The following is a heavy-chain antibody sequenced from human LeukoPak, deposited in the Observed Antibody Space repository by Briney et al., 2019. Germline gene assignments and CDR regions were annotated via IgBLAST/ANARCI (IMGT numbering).Heavy chain of an antibody. Sequence: GGSLRLSCAASGFTFNSYAMTWVRQPPGKGLEWGSSISDSGYDKYYADSVKGRFTISRDNSKNTLYLQMNSLTAEDAAVYYCARDSSLHRPQYQPRLWAIIWFDTWGQGTLVTV. D-gene: IGHD2/OR15-2a*01. CDR3: ARDSSLHRPQYQPRLWAIIWFDT. CDR2: ISDSGYDK. J-gene: IGHJ5*02. V-gene: IGHV3-23*01. CDR1: GFTFNSYA.